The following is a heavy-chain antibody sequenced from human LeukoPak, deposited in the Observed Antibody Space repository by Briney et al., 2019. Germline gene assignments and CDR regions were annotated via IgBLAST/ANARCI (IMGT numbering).Heavy chain of an antibody. CDR1: GGTFSSYA. CDR3: ARAGDDYVWGSYRYRYGY. Sequence: GASVKVSCKASGGTFSSYAISWVRQAPGQGLEWMGGIIPIFGTANYAQKFQGRVTITADESTSTAYMELSSLRSEDTAVYYCARAGDDYVWGSYRYRYGYWGQGTLVTVSS. CDR2: IIPIFGTA. J-gene: IGHJ4*02. D-gene: IGHD3-16*02. V-gene: IGHV1-69*13.